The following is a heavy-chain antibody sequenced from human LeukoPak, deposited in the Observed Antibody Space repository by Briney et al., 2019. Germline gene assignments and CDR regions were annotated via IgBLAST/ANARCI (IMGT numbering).Heavy chain of an antibody. Sequence: SETLSLTCTVSGGSISSSSYYWGWTRQPPGKGMEWLGSNYYSGSNYYNTSLKSRITIPVDTSKSHFSLKLISVTAADTAVYYCASLPCDILTGYYPVYYFDYWGQGTLVTVSS. D-gene: IGHD3-9*01. J-gene: IGHJ4*02. V-gene: IGHV4-39*02. CDR2: NYYSGSN. CDR1: GGSISSSSYY. CDR3: ASLPCDILTGYYPVYYFDY.